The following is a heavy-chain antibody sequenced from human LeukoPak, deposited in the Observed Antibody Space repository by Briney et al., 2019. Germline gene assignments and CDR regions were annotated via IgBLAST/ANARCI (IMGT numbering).Heavy chain of an antibody. Sequence: SETLSLTCTVSGGSISSSSYYWGWIRQPPGKGLEWIGEINHSGSTNYNPSLKSRVTISVDTSKNQFSLKLSSVTAADTAVYYCARGKGDDSSGYYLIYFDYWGQGTLVTVSS. CDR3: ARGKGDDSSGYYLIYFDY. D-gene: IGHD3-22*01. V-gene: IGHV4-39*07. J-gene: IGHJ4*02. CDR2: INHSGST. CDR1: GGSISSSSYY.